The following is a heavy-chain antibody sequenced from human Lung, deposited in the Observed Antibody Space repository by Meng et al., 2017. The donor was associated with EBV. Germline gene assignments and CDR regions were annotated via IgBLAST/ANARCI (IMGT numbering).Heavy chain of an antibody. Sequence: QPLVARLLSPSGPLSLPCALYPCSFLRSSSSSLRQPPMNGLVWIGYINHSGSTNYNPSLKSRVTMSVDTSKNQFSLKLSSVTAADTAVYYCARGGGEWYFDLWGRDTLVTVSS. V-gene: IGHV4-34*01. CDR1: PCSFLRSS. J-gene: IGHJ2*01. CDR3: ARGGGEWYFDL. D-gene: IGHD3-16*01. CDR2: INHSGST.